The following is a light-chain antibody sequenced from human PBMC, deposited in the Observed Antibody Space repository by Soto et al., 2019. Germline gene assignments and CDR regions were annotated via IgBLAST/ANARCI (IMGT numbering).Light chain of an antibody. V-gene: IGKV3-11*01. J-gene: IGKJ1*01. Sequence: EIVLTQSPATLSLSPGERATLSCRASQSVGSYLAWHQQKPGQAPRLLIYDASNRATGIPARFSGSGSGTDFTLTISSLEPEDFAVYYCQQRSTWPQTFGQGTKVDIK. CDR2: DAS. CDR3: QQRSTWPQT. CDR1: QSVGSY.